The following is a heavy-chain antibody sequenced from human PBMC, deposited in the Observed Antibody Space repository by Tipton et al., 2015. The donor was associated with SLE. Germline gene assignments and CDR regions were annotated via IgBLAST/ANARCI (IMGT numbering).Heavy chain of an antibody. Sequence: QSGPEVKEPGSSVKVSCKASGVTLRTNAISWVRQAPGQGLEWMGWISAYNGNTNYAQKLQGRVTMTTDTSTSTAYMELRSLRSDDPAVYYGARTVAGIQGFDLWGRGSLVTVSS. D-gene: IGHD6-19*01. CDR1: GVTLRTNA. CDR3: ARTVAGIQGFDL. V-gene: IGHV1-18*04. J-gene: IGHJ2*01. CDR2: ISAYNGNT.